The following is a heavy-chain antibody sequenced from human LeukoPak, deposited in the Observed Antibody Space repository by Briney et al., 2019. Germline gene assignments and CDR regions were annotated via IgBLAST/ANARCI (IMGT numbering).Heavy chain of an antibody. CDR2: KRYDGSNE. CDR3: AKEGVPRYFDY. CDR1: GFTFSSYG. V-gene: IGHV3-30*02. Sequence: PGGSLRLSCAASGFTFSSYGMHWVRQAPGKGLEWVAFKRYDGSNEYYADSVKGRFTISRDNSKNTLYLQMNNLRTEDTAVYYCAKEGVPRYFDYWGQGSLVTVSS. J-gene: IGHJ4*02.